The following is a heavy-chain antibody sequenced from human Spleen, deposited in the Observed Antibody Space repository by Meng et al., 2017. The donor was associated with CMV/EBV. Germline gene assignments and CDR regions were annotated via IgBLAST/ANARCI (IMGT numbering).Heavy chain of an antibody. V-gene: IGHV1-46*01. Sequence: ASVTVSCKASGYTFTGYYIHWVRQAPGQGLEWMGIINPAGGSTSYAENFQDRVTMTRDTSASTVYMVLSSLRSEDTAVYYCAREFSGDSNFDYWGQGTLVTVSS. D-gene: IGHD2-21*01. CDR3: AREFSGDSNFDY. CDR2: INPAGGST. J-gene: IGHJ4*02. CDR1: GYTFTGYY.